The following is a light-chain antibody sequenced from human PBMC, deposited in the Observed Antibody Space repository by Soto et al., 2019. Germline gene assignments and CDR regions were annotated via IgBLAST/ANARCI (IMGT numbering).Light chain of an antibody. CDR3: SSYTSTQTNL. V-gene: IGLV2-14*03. CDR2: DVV. Sequence: QSVLTQPASVSGSPGQSITISCPGTSSDVGGFNSVSWYQLRPGTAPKLILYDVVDRPSGVYYRFSGFKSGNTDSLTISGLQAAVEADYFCSSYTSTQTNLFRSGTNFTVL. CDR1: SSDVGGFNS. J-gene: IGLJ1*01.